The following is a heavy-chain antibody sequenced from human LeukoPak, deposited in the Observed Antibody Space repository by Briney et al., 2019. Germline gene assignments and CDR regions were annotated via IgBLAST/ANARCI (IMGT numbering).Heavy chain of an antibody. CDR3: ARGGTTVAGTFWFDP. J-gene: IGHJ5*02. V-gene: IGHV4-4*02. CDR1: GGSISSSNW. D-gene: IGHD6-19*01. CDR2: IYHSGST. Sequence: SETLSLTCAVSGGSISSSNWWSWVRQPPGKGLEWNGEIYHSGSTNYNPSLKSRVTISVDKSKNQFSLKLSSVTAADTAVYYCARGGTTVAGTFWFDPWGQGTLVTVSS.